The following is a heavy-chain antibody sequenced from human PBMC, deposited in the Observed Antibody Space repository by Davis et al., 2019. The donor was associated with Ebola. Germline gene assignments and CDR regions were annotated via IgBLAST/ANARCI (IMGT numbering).Heavy chain of an antibody. Sequence: GESLKISCAASGFTFSSYAMSWVRQAPGKGLEWVAVISYDGSNKYYADSVKGRFTISRDNSKNTLYLQMNSLRAEDTAVYYCARDPGGSFDYWGQGTLVTVSS. CDR2: ISYDGSNK. J-gene: IGHJ4*02. D-gene: IGHD1-1*01. CDR3: ARDPGGSFDY. CDR1: GFTFSSYA. V-gene: IGHV3-30-3*01.